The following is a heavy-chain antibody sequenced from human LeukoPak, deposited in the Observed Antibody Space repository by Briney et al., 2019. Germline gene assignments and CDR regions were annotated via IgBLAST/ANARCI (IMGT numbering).Heavy chain of an antibody. D-gene: IGHD1-26*01. CDR3: TRATGLAYSSLDY. Sequence: GGSLRLSCAASGFTFNNYWMRWVRHVPGKGLEWVSHTNTDGSSTNYADSVKGRFTISRDNAKNTLYLQMNSLRAEDTAVYYCTRATGLAYSSLDYWGQGALVTVSS. CDR1: GFTFNNYW. CDR2: TNTDGSST. V-gene: IGHV3-74*01. J-gene: IGHJ4*02.